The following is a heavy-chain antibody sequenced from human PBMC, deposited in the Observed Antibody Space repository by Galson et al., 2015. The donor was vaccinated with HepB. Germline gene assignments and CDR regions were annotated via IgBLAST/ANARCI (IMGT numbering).Heavy chain of an antibody. J-gene: IGHJ4*02. CDR1: GFTFSSYG. Sequence: SLRLSCAASGFTFSSYGMHWVRQAPGKGLEWVAVISYDGSNKYYADSVKGRFTISRDNSKNTLYLQMNSLRAEDTAVYYCAKDRGRIVVAANAADYWGQGTLVTVSS. CDR2: ISYDGSNK. CDR3: AKDRGRIVVAANAADY. D-gene: IGHD3-22*01. V-gene: IGHV3-30*18.